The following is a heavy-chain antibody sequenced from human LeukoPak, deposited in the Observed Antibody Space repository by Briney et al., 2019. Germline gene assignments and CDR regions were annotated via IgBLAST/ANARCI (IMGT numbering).Heavy chain of an antibody. CDR1: GFTFSSYS. CDR3: ARDPSSWYYYYMDV. D-gene: IGHD6-13*01. CDR2: ISSSSSYI. J-gene: IGHJ6*03. V-gene: IGHV3-21*01. Sequence: GGSLRLSCAASGFTFSSYSMNWVRQAPGKGLEWVSSISSSSSYIYYADSVKGRFTISRDNAKNSLYLQMNSLRAEDTAVYYCARDPSSWYYYYMDVWGKGTTVTISS.